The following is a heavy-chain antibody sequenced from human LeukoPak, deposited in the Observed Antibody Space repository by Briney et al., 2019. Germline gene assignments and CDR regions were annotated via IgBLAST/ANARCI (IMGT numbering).Heavy chain of an antibody. D-gene: IGHD3-3*02. Sequence: GGSLRLSCVGSGFTISNYWMHWVRQAPGTGLVWVSRIHPDGSITTYADSVKGRFTISRDYTKNTLYLQMNSLRAEDTAVYYCAPQQAFSPYNWFDPWGQGTLSPSPQ. CDR2: IHPDGSIT. V-gene: IGHV3-74*03. J-gene: IGHJ5*02. CDR3: APQQAFSPYNWFDP. CDR1: GFTISNYW.